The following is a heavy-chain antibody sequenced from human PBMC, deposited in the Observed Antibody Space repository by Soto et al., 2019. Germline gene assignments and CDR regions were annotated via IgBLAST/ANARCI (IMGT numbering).Heavy chain of an antibody. D-gene: IGHD2-8*01. CDR2: IYHSGST. V-gene: IGHV4-38-2*02. CDR3: ARDLDVVLITGY. CDR1: GYSISSGYY. Sequence: SETLSLTCAVSGYSISSGYYWGWIRQPPGKGLEWIGSIYHSGSTYYNPSLKSRVTISVETSKNQFPLKLSSVTAADTAVYYCARDLDVVLITGYWGQGTLVTVSS. J-gene: IGHJ4*02.